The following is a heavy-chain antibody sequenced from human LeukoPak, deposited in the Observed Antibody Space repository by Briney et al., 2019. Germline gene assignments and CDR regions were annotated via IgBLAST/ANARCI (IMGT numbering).Heavy chain of an antibody. J-gene: IGHJ3*02. V-gene: IGHV5-51*01. Sequence: GESLKISCKGSGYSFSTYWIGWVRQMPGKGLDWMGILHPGDSDARYSPSFQGQVTISADKSISTAYLQWNNLKASDTAMYYCARCGLGSGGFGAFDIWGQGTVVTVSS. CDR2: LHPGDSDA. CDR3: ARCGLGSGGFGAFDI. D-gene: IGHD3-10*01. CDR1: GYSFSTYW.